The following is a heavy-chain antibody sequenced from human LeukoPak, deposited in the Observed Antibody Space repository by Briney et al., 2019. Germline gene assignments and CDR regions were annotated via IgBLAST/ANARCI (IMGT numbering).Heavy chain of an antibody. CDR2: IYYSGST. Sequence: SETLSLTCTVSGGSISSSSYYWGWIRQPPGKGLEWIGSIYYSGSTYYNPSLKSRVTISVDTSKNQFSLKLSSVTAADTAAYYCASYIAARPFHMDVWGKGTTVTVSS. CDR3: ASYIAARPFHMDV. CDR1: GGSISSSSYY. D-gene: IGHD6-6*01. J-gene: IGHJ6*03. V-gene: IGHV4-39*01.